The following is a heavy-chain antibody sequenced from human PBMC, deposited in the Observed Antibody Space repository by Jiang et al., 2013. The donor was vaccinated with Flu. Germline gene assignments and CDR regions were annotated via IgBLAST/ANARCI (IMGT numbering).Heavy chain of an antibody. J-gene: IGHJ4*02. CDR2: VYTSGST. CDR1: GGSVTSSSYS. D-gene: IGHD1-26*01. Sequence: GPGLVKPSQTLSLTCTVSGGSVTSSSYSWSWIRQPAGKGLEWIGRVYTSGSTNYNPSLKSRVTMSVDTSKNQFSLKLSSVTAADTAVYYCTRSLVGAPWGDFDYWGQGTLVTV. V-gene: IGHV4-61*02. CDR3: TRSLVGAPWGDFDY.